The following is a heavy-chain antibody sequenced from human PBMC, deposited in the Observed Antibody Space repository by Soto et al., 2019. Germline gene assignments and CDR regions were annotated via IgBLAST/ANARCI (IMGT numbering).Heavy chain of an antibody. V-gene: IGHV3-23*01. J-gene: IGHJ4*02. CDR1: GFTFSSYA. CDR2: ISGSGGST. D-gene: IGHD2-15*01. Sequence: GGSLRLSCAASGFTFSSYAMSWVRQAPGKGLEWVSAISGSGGSTYHADSVKGRFTISRDNSKNTLYLQMNGLRAEDTAVYYCAKDPTTYFYGGNWLFDYWGQGTLVTVSS. CDR3: AKDPTTYFYGGNWLFDY.